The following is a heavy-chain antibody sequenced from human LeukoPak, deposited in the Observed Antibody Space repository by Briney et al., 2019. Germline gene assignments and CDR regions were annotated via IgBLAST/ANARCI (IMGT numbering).Heavy chain of an antibody. CDR1: GFTLSSYW. J-gene: IGHJ4*02. V-gene: IGHV3-7*01. D-gene: IGHD4-17*01. CDR3: ASPLRDY. Sequence: GGSLRISCEASGFTLSSYWMSWVRQAPGKGLEWVASIREDGSDTYYIDSVKGRFTISRDNAKNSLYLQMNSLRAEDTAVYYCASPLRDYWGQGTLVTVSS. CDR2: IREDGSDT.